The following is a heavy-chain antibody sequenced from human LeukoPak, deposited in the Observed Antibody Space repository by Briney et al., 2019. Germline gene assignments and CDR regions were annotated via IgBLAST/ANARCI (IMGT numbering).Heavy chain of an antibody. J-gene: IGHJ3*02. CDR1: GCTLTELS. V-gene: IGHV1-24*01. CDR3: ATVITMVRGVIIEDAFDI. Sequence: ASVKVSCKVSGCTLTELSMHWVRQAPGKGLEWMGGFDPEDGETIYAQKFQGRVTMTEDTSTDTAYMELSSLRSEDTAVYYCATVITMVRGVIIEDAFDIWGQGTMVTVSS. D-gene: IGHD3-10*01. CDR2: FDPEDGET.